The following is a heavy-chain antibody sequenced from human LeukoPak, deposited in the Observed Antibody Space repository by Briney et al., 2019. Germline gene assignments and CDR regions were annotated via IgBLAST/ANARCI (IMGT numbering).Heavy chain of an antibody. CDR3: ARDLGIPAAEYFDY. V-gene: IGHV3-7*01. CDR2: IKQDGSEK. CDR1: GFTFSSSW. D-gene: IGHD6-13*01. J-gene: IGHJ4*02. Sequence: GGSLRLSCAASGFTFSSSWTSWVRQVPGKGLEWVANIKQDGSEKNYVDPVKGRFTISRDNAKNSLYLQMNSLRAEDTAVYYCARDLGIPAAEYFDYWGQGTLVTVSS.